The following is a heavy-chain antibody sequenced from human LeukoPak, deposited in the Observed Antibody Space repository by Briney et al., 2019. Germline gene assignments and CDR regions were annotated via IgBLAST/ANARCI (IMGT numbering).Heavy chain of an antibody. CDR1: GFAFSRYA. CDR3: AKGKTRRSTGCYVFDS. CDR2: ISGSGGST. Sequence: GGSLRLSCAASGFAFSRYAMSWVRQAPGKGLEWVSAISGSGGSTYYADSVKGRFTISRDNSKNTLYLQMNSLRAEDTAVYYCAKGKTRRSTGCYVFDSWGQGTLVTVSS. J-gene: IGHJ4*02. V-gene: IGHV3-23*01. D-gene: IGHD2-2*01.